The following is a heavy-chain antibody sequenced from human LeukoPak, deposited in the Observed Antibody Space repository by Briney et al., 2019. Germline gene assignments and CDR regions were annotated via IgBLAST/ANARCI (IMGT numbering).Heavy chain of an antibody. J-gene: IGHJ4*02. CDR2: ISSSSSYI. V-gene: IGHV3-21*01. Sequence: GGSLRLSCAASGFTFSSYSMNWVRQAPGKGLEWVSSISSSSSYIYYADSVKGRFTISRDNAKNSLYLQINRLRAEDTAVYYCARGGGYSYGSFDYWGQGTLVTVSS. CDR1: GFTFSSYS. D-gene: IGHD5-18*01. CDR3: ARGGGYSYGSFDY.